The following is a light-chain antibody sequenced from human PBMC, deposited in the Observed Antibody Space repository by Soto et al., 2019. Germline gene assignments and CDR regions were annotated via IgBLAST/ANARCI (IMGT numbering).Light chain of an antibody. CDR3: LQYGIPQT. Sequence: EIVLTQSPGPLSLSPGERATLSCRASQSVSSNYLAWYQMKPGQAPRLLIYAASSRASGIPDRFSGSGSGTGFTLTISRLEPDDFAVYYCLQYGIPQTFGQGTKVEIK. CDR1: QSVSSNY. V-gene: IGKV3-20*01. CDR2: AAS. J-gene: IGKJ1*01.